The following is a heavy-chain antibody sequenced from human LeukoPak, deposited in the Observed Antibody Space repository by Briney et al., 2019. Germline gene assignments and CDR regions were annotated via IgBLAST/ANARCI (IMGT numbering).Heavy chain of an antibody. Sequence: ASVKVSCKASGYTFTSYGISWVRQASGQGLEWMGWISAHNGNTNYAQKLQGRVTMTTDTSTSTAYMELRSLRSDDTAVYYCARGAPLRLGELSLGQYDYWGQGTLVTVSS. CDR2: ISAHNGNT. J-gene: IGHJ4*02. CDR1: GYTFTSYG. D-gene: IGHD3-16*02. CDR3: ARGAPLRLGELSLGQYDY. V-gene: IGHV1-18*04.